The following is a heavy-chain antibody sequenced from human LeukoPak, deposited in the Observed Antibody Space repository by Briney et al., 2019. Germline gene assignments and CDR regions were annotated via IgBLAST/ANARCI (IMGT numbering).Heavy chain of an antibody. CDR1: GYTFTGYY. V-gene: IGHV1-2*02. J-gene: IGHJ6*02. CDR2: INPNSGGT. Sequence: GDSVKVSCKASGYTFTGYYMHWVRQAPGQGLEWMGWINPNSGGTNYAQKFQGRVTMTRDTSISTAYMELSRLRSDDTAVYYCARGYSSGWYGVNGMDVWGQGTTVTVSS. D-gene: IGHD6-19*01. CDR3: ARGYSSGWYGVNGMDV.